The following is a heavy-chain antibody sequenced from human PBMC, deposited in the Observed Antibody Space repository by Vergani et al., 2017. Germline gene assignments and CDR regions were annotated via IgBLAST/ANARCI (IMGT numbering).Heavy chain of an antibody. CDR2: IYYSGST. CDR1: GGSISSYY. D-gene: IGHD4-17*01. J-gene: IGHJ4*02. CDR3: ARENSYGDFSYYFDY. Sequence: QVQLQESGPGLVKPSETLSLTCTVSGGSISSYYWSWIRQPPGKGLEWIGYIYYSGSTNYNPSLKSRVTISVDTSKNLFSLKLSSVTAADTAVYYCARENSYGDFSYYFDYWGQGTLVTVSS. V-gene: IGHV4-59*01.